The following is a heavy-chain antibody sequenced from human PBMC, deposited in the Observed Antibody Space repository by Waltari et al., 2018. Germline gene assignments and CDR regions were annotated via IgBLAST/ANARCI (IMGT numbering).Heavy chain of an antibody. Sequence: QVQLQQSGPGLVKPSQTLSLTCAISGDSVSSNSATWNWIRQSPARGLEWLGRPYCRSKWYKDYPVSVKSRITIDPDTSKNQFSLQLNAVTPDDTAVYYCARRGASGYYFDYWGQGMLVTVSS. CDR2: PYCRSKWYK. CDR1: GDSVSSNSAT. V-gene: IGHV6-1*01. J-gene: IGHJ4*02. CDR3: ARRGASGYYFDY.